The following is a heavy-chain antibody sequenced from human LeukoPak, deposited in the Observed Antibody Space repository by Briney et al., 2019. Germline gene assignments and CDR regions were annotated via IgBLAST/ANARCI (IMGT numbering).Heavy chain of an antibody. CDR2: DYYSGST. V-gene: IGHV4-39*01. J-gene: IGHJ4*02. CDR3: ARLSYFYDSSGSTHFDY. D-gene: IGHD3-22*01. CDR1: GGSISSSSYY. Sequence: PETLSLTCTVSGGSISSSSYYWSWIRQPPGKGLEWLGSDYYSGSTYYNPSINSLITITVDTSNNQFSRNMSSVTASTTAFYCCARLSYFYDSSGSTHFDYGGEGPLVTVSS.